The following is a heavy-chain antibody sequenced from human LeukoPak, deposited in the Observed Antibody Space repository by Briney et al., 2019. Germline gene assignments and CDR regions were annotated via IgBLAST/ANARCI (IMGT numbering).Heavy chain of an antibody. J-gene: IGHJ5*02. D-gene: IGHD2-15*01. CDR1: GGSISSGGYS. CDR3: ARGGLGPGGDWFDP. Sequence: SETLSLTCAVSGGSISSGGYSWSWIRQPPGKGLEWIGYIYHSGSTYYNPSLKSRVTISVGRSKSQFSLKLSSVTAADTAVYYCARGGLGPGGDWFDPWGQGTLVTVSS. V-gene: IGHV4-30-2*01. CDR2: IYHSGST.